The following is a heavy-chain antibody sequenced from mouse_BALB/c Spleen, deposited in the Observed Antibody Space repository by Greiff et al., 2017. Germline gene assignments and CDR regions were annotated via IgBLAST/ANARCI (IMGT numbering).Heavy chain of an antibody. V-gene: IGHV2-9*02. CDR2: IWAGGST. CDR3: ARDGSGYPGAWFAY. J-gene: IGHJ3*01. Sequence: QVQLKQSGPGLVAPSQSLSITCTVSGFSLTSYGVHWVRQPPGKGLEWLGVIWAGGSTNYNSALMSRLSISKDNSKSQVFLKMNSLQTDDTAMYYCARDGSGYPGAWFAYWGQGTLVTVSA. CDR1: GFSLTSYG. D-gene: IGHD3-1*01.